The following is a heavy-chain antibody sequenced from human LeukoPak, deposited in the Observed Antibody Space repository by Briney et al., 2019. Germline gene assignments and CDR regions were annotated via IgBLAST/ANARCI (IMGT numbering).Heavy chain of an antibody. J-gene: IGHJ6*03. V-gene: IGHV4-59*01. Sequence: SETLSLTCTVSGGSISSDYWSWIRQPPGKGLEWIGHIYYSGSTNYNPSLKSRVTISVDTSKNQFSLKLSSVTAADTAVYYCARDDFWSGQYMDVWGKGTTVTVSS. CDR3: ARDDFWSGQYMDV. D-gene: IGHD3-3*01. CDR1: GGSISSDY. CDR2: IYYSGST.